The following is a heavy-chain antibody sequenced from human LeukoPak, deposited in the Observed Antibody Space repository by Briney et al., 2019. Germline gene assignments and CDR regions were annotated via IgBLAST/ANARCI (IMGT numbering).Heavy chain of an antibody. V-gene: IGHV3-66*01. Sequence: GESLRLSCAASGFTVSSNYMTWVRQAPGKGLEWVSIIYSGGSTYYADSVKGRFTISRDNSKNTLYLQMNSLRAEDTAVYYCAKDLSYGMDVWGQGTTVTVSS. CDR3: AKDLSYGMDV. CDR2: IYSGGST. J-gene: IGHJ6*02. CDR1: GFTVSSNY.